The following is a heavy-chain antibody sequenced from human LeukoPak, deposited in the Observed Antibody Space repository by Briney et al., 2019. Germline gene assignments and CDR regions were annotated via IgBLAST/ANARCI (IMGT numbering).Heavy chain of an antibody. J-gene: IGHJ4*02. CDR2: ITNSSRYT. V-gene: IGHV3-21*01. CDR3: ARSYEGSGFSD. Sequence: GGSLRLSCAASGFIFSNYIMNWVRQAPGKGLEWVSSITNSSRYTYYADSVRGRFTISRDNAKNSLYLQMNSLRAEDTAVYYCARSYEGSGFSDWGQGTLVTVSS. D-gene: IGHD3-3*01. CDR1: GFIFSNYI.